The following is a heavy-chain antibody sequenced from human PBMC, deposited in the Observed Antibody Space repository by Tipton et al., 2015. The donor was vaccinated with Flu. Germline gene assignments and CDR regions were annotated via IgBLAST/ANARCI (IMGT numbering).Heavy chain of an antibody. CDR1: GGSISSGSYY. V-gene: IGHV4-61*10. Sequence: TLSLTCTVSGGSISSGSYYWGWIRQPAGKGLEWIGFVYYTGSTNYKSSLKSRVTISTDTSTNQVSLKMNSVIAADTAVYYCARGPPGPSIGAYYLDIWGQVALVTVSS. J-gene: IGHJ4*02. CDR2: VYYTGST. CDR3: ARGPPGPSIGAYYLDI. D-gene: IGHD1-26*01.